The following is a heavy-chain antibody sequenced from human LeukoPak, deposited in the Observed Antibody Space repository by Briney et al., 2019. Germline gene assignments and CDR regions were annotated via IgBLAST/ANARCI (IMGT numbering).Heavy chain of an antibody. CDR3: ARDSRRWEPYAGY. Sequence: ASVKVSCKASGGTFSSYAISWVRQAPGQGLEWMGWISAYNGNTNYAQKLQGRVTMTTDTSTSTAYMELRSLRSDDTAVYYCARDSRRWEPYAGYWGQGTLVTVSS. V-gene: IGHV1-18*01. D-gene: IGHD1-26*01. J-gene: IGHJ4*02. CDR2: ISAYNGNT. CDR1: GGTFSSYA.